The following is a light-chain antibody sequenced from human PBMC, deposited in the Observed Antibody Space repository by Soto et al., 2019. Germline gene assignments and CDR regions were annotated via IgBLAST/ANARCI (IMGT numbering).Light chain of an antibody. Sequence: EIVLTQSPGTLSLSPGERATLSCRASQSVTSSYLAWYQQKPGQAPRLLIYGASSRATGIPDRFSGSGSGTDFTLTINRLEPEDFAVYYCEQYSNWPPALTFGGGTKVEI. CDR1: QSVTSSY. CDR3: EQYSNWPPALT. V-gene: IGKV3-20*01. CDR2: GAS. J-gene: IGKJ4*01.